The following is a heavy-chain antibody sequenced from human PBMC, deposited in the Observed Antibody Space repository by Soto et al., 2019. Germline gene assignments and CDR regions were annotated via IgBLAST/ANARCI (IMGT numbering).Heavy chain of an antibody. CDR1: GFTFSSSG. J-gene: IGHJ4*02. CDR2: TSFDGSSG. D-gene: IGHD6-19*01. V-gene: IGHV3-30*18. Sequence: QVQLVESGVGVVQPGRSLRLSCAASGFTFSSSGMHWVRQAPGKGLEWVAVTSFDGSSGYYADSVRGRFTISRDNSNNTLYLQMNSLRAEDTAVYYCAKSPPAVAGYFDYWGQGTLVTVSS. CDR3: AKSPPAVAGYFDY.